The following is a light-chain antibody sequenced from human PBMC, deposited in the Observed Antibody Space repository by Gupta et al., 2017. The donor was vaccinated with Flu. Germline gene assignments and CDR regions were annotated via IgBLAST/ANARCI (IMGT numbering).Light chain of an antibody. CDR1: QSVSSN. J-gene: IGKJ1*01. V-gene: IGKV3-15*01. CDR2: SAS. Sequence: EIVMTQSPATLAVSPGERATLTRRASQSVSSNIAWYQQKPGQAPRPRIYSASTRATGIPARFSGSGSGSELTLTLSSLQSQAFADSFCHWYHNWPPWTFGQGTTVDIK. CDR3: HWYHNWPPWT.